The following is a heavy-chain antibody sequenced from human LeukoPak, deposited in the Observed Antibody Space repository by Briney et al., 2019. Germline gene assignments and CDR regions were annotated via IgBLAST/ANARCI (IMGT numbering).Heavy chain of an antibody. D-gene: IGHD3-22*01. V-gene: IGHV1-69*05. CDR3: ARRYYYDSPTYFEDAFDI. J-gene: IGHJ3*02. Sequence: ASVKVSCKASGGSFRTFSMNWVRQAPGQGLEWMGGIIPMFGEGNYAQKFQGRVTITTDESRRTAYMELRSLRSEGTAVYYCARRYYYDSPTYFEDAFDIWGQGTMVTVSS. CDR1: GGSFRTFS. CDR2: IIPMFGEG.